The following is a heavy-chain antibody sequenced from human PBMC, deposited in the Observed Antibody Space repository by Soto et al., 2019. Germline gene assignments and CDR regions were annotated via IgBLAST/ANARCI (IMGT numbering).Heavy chain of an antibody. J-gene: IGHJ4*02. V-gene: IGHV3-15*01. CDR3: SKALRRDSALGAY. D-gene: IGHD3-16*01. Sequence: EVQLVESGGGLVKPGGSLRLSCTASGFPFIDAWMSWVRQAPGKGLQWIGRIRSNADGGTADLTAPVRDRFTISRDDSKTTLYLQMNSLKIDDTAVYFCSKALRRDSALGAYWGLGTLVSVSS. CDR1: GFPFIDAW. CDR2: IRSNADGGTA.